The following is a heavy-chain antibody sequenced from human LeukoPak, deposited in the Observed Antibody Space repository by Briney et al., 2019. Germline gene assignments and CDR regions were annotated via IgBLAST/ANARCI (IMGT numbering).Heavy chain of an antibody. CDR2: IIPILGIA. CDR3: AIVRYRETYFVY. CDR1: TFNSYT. Sequence: TFNSYTIIWLAPGHGLEWMGRIIPILGIANYAQKFQGRVSITADKYTSTVHMELRSLRSEDADYYEKAIVRYRETYFVYWGQGTLVTVSS. J-gene: IGHJ4*02. V-gene: IGHV1-69*02. D-gene: IGHD3-22*01.